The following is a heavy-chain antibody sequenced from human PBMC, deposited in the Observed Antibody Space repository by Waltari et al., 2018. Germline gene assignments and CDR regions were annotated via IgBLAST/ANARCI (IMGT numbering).Heavy chain of an antibody. Sequence: QVLLVESGGGVVQPGGSLRLSCAASGFSFSHYDMHWVRQAPGKGVGGVAFIRHDETNIYYADSVEGRFPISRENSKNTLFLQMNSLRGDDTAVYFCARFDYVGSDAFDYWGQGTLVTVSS. CDR3: ARFDYVGSDAFDY. D-gene: IGHD4-17*01. V-gene: IGHV3-30*02. CDR1: GFSFSHYD. CDR2: IRHDETNI. J-gene: IGHJ4*02.